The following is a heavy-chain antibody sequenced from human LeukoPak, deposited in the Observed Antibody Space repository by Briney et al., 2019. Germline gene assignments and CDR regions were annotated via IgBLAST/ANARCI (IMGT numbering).Heavy chain of an antibody. D-gene: IGHD4/OR15-4a*01. CDR3: AKAPGLGAMFDY. V-gene: IGHV3-23*01. J-gene: IGHJ4*02. Sequence: GXTFSSYAMSWARQAPGKGLEWVSAISGSGGSTYYADSVKGRFTISGDNSKNTLYLQMNSLRAEDTAVYYCAKAPGLGAMFDYWGQGTLVTVSS. CDR1: GXTFSSYA. CDR2: ISGSGGST.